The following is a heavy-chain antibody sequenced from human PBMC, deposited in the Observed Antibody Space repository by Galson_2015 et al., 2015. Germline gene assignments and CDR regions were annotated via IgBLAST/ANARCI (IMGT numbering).Heavy chain of an antibody. D-gene: IGHD3-10*01. J-gene: IGHJ6*03. CDR1: GFTFSNYA. CDR2: ISYDGSTK. Sequence: PRLSCAASGFTFSNYAMHWVRQAPGKGLEWVAIISYDGSTKYSADSVKGRFTISRDNSKNTLDLQMNSLRVEDTAVYYCAKEIKAMVQGVAYYYMDVWGQGTTVTVSS. V-gene: IGHV3-30*01. CDR3: AKEIKAMVQGVAYYYMDV.